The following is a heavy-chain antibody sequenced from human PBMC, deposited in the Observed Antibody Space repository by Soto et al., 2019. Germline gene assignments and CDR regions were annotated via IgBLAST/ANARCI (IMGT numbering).Heavy chain of an antibody. Sequence: PSETLSLTCTVSGGSISSSSYYWGWIRQPPGKGLEWIGSIYYSGSTYYNPSLKSRVTISVDTSKNQFSLKLSSVTAADTAVYYCARRWQQPGYYYYYMDVWGKGTTVTVSS. CDR3: ARRWQQPGYYYYYMDV. CDR1: GGSISSSSYY. V-gene: IGHV4-39*01. D-gene: IGHD6-13*01. J-gene: IGHJ6*03. CDR2: IYYSGST.